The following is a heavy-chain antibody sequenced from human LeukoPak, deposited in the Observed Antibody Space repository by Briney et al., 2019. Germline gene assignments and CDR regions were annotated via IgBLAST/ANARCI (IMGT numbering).Heavy chain of an antibody. CDR2: IRSKAYGGTT. D-gene: IGHD3-10*01. J-gene: IGHJ4*02. Sequence: GGSLRLSCTASGFTFGDYAMSWFRQAPGKGLEWVGFIRSKAYGGTTEYAASVKGRFTTSRGDSKSIAYLQMNSLKTEDTAVYYCARVIDGYYYGSGSSTRYFDYWGQGTLVTVSS. CDR3: ARVIDGYYYGSGSSTRYFDY. V-gene: IGHV3-49*03. CDR1: GFTFGDYA.